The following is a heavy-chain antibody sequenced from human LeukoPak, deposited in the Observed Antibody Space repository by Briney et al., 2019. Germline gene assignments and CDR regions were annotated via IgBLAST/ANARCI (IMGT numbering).Heavy chain of an antibody. D-gene: IGHD4-17*01. CDR1: GGSITGSAYY. J-gene: IGHJ4*02. Sequence: SETLSLTCTVSGGSITGSAYYWGWLRQPPGKGLEWIGGLYYSGRTYYSPSLKSRVTISLDPSMSKTQFSLKVTSVTAADTAVYYCARASPGDYDIHYFDYWGQGALVTVSS. V-gene: IGHV4-39*07. CDR2: LYYSGRT. CDR3: ARASPGDYDIHYFDY.